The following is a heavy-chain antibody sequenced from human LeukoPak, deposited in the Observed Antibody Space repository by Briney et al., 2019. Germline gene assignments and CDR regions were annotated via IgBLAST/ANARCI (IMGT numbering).Heavy chain of an antibody. Sequence: SETLSLTCAVYGGSFSGYYWSWIRQPPEKGLEWIGEINHSGSTNYNPSLKSRVTISVDTSKNQFSLKLSSVTAADTAVYYCARFPYYYGSGSYFDFDYWGQGTLVTVSS. CDR3: ARFPYYYGSGSYFDFDY. D-gene: IGHD3-10*01. V-gene: IGHV4-34*01. CDR1: GGSFSGYY. J-gene: IGHJ4*02. CDR2: INHSGST.